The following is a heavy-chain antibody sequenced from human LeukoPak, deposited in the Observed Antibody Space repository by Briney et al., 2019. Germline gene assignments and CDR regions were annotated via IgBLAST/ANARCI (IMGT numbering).Heavy chain of an antibody. D-gene: IGHD2-2*01. J-gene: IGHJ5*02. CDR1: GYTFTGYY. CDR3: ARGAIVVVPADP. CDR2: INPNSGGT. V-gene: IGHV1-2*06. Sequence: GASVKVSCKASGYTFTGYYMHWVRQAPGQGLEWMGRINPNSGGTNYAQKFQGRVTMTRDTSTSTVYMELSSLRSEDTAVYYCARGAIVVVPADPWGQGTLVTVSS.